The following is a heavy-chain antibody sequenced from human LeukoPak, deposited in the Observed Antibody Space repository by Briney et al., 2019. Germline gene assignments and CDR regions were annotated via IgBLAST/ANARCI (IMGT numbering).Heavy chain of an antibody. CDR3: AKDSFSGSYYAAFDI. J-gene: IGHJ3*02. Sequence: GGSLRLSCVASGFTFSSYGMSWVRQAPGKGPEWVSAISGSRANTYYADSVKGRFTISRDNSKNTLYLQMNSLRAEDTAVYYCAKDSFSGSYYAAFDIWGQGTMVTVSS. V-gene: IGHV3-23*01. CDR1: GFTFSSYG. D-gene: IGHD1-26*01. CDR2: ISGSRANT.